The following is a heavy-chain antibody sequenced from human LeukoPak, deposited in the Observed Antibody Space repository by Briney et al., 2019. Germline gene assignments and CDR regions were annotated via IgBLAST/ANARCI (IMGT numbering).Heavy chain of an antibody. Sequence: VASVKVSCKASGGTFGSYAISWVRQAPGQGLEWMGGIIPIFGTANYAQKFQGRVTITADESTSTAYMELCSLRSEDTAVYYCARDSSGYSSGWYVFYFDYWGQGTLVTVSS. CDR3: ARDSSGYSSGWYVFYFDY. V-gene: IGHV1-69*01. J-gene: IGHJ4*02. CDR2: IIPIFGTA. D-gene: IGHD6-19*01. CDR1: GGTFGSYA.